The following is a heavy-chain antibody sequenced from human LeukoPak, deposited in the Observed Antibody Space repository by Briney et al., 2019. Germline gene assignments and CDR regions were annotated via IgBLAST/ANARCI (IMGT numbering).Heavy chain of an antibody. Sequence: KPGGSLRLSCAASGFTFSTYSMNWVRQAPGKGLEWVSSISSSSSYKYYADSVKGRFTISRDNSKNTLFLQMNSLRVEDTAVYYCAEGFPGYCSTTGCPFAYWGQGTLVTVSS. CDR2: ISSSSSYK. V-gene: IGHV3-21*04. CDR1: GFTFSTYS. J-gene: IGHJ4*02. D-gene: IGHD2-2*01. CDR3: AEGFPGYCSTTGCPFAY.